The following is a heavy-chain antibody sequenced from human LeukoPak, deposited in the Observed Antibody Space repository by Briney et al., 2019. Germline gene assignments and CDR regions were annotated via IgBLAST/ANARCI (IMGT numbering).Heavy chain of an antibody. Sequence: KPSETLSLTCAVYGGSFSGYYWSWIRQPPGKGLEWIGEINHSGSTNYNPSLKSRVTISVDTSKNQFSLKLTSVTAADTAVYSCAPCVVVTAPPPQPGAFDIWGPRTMVTASS. D-gene: IGHD2-21*02. CDR2: INHSGST. CDR3: APCVVVTAPPPQPGAFDI. CDR1: GGSFSGYY. J-gene: IGHJ3*02. V-gene: IGHV4-34*01.